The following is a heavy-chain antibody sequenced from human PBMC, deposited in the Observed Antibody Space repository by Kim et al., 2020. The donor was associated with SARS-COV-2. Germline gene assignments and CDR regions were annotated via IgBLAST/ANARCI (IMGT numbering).Heavy chain of an antibody. V-gene: IGHV3-30*18. CDR1: GFTFSSYG. Sequence: GGSLRLSCAASGFTFSSYGMHWVRQAPGKGLEWVAVISYDGSNKYYADSVKGRFTISRDNSKNTLYLQMNSLRAEETAVYYCAKDMAPITGTTLPLDYWG. J-gene: IGHJ4*01. CDR2: ISYDGSNK. D-gene: IGHD1-20*01. CDR3: AKDMAPITGTTLPLDY.